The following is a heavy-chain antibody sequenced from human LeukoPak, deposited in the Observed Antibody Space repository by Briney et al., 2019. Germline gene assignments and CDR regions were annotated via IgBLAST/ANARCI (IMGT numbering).Heavy chain of an antibody. CDR2: IYHSGTT. CDR1: GGSVSNYY. V-gene: IGHV4-59*02. Sequence: PSETLSLTCTVSGGSVSNYYWSWVRQPPGKRLEYIGYIYHSGTTNYNPSLKSRVTMSLDTSKNQFSLKLSSVTAADTALYYCATGSSYPPGELDYWGQGSLVTVSS. D-gene: IGHD1-7*01. CDR3: ATGSSYPPGELDY. J-gene: IGHJ4*02.